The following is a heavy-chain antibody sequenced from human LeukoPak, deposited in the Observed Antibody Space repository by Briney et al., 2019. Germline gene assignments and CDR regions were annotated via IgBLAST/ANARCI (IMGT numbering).Heavy chain of an antibody. CDR1: GYTFTSYG. CDR2: ISAYNGNT. J-gene: IGHJ4*02. CDR3: ARAYYDSSGYYYEPYYFDY. D-gene: IGHD3-22*01. V-gene: IGHV1-18*01. Sequence: VASVKVSCKASGYTFTSYGISWVRQAPGQGLEWMGWISAYNGNTNYAQKLQGRVTMTTDTSTSTAYMELRSLRSDDTAVYYCARAYYDSSGYYYEPYYFDYWGQGTLVTASS.